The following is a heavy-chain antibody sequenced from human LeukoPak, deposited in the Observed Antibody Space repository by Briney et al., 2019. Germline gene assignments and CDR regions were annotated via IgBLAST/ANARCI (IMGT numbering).Heavy chain of an antibody. CDR3: ARRLRRNYFDY. Sequence: PGGSLRLSCAASGFTFSNAWMSWVRQAPGQGLEWVGRIKSKTDGGTTDYAAPVKGRFTISRDDSKNTLYLQMNSLRAEDTAVYYCARRLRRNYFDYWGQGTLVTVSS. CDR1: GFTFSNAW. CDR2: IKSKTDGGTT. V-gene: IGHV3-15*01. D-gene: IGHD4-17*01. J-gene: IGHJ4*02.